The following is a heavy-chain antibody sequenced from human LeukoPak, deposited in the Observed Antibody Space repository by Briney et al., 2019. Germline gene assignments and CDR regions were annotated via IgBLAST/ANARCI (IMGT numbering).Heavy chain of an antibody. Sequence: SETLSLTCTVSGASISSNYWCWIRQPPGKGLEWIRYISYSGSTAYNASLNNRVTISADTPKNQFSLKLNSVTAADTAVYYCARHTPSTYPGGPYDYWGQGTLVTVSS. V-gene: IGHV4-59*08. D-gene: IGHD2-15*01. CDR3: ARHTPSTYPGGPYDY. CDR2: ISYSGST. CDR1: GASISSNY. J-gene: IGHJ4*02.